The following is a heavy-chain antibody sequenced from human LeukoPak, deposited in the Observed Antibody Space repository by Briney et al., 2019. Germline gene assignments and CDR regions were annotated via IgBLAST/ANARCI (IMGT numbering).Heavy chain of an antibody. V-gene: IGHV1-2*02. Sequence: ASVKVSCKVSGYTLTELSMHWVRQAPGQGLEWMGWINPNSGGTNYAQKFQGRVTMTRDTSISTAYMELSRLRSDDTAVYYCARDQGSSVGYWGQGTLVTVSS. J-gene: IGHJ4*02. CDR2: INPNSGGT. CDR3: ARDQGSSVGY. D-gene: IGHD6-6*01. CDR1: GYTLTELS.